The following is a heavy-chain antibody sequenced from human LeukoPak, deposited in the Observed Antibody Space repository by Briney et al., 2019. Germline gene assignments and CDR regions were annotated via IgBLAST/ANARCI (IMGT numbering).Heavy chain of an antibody. CDR2: ISAFNGNT. V-gene: IGHV1-18*01. CDR1: GYTFTSFG. Sequence: GASVKVSCKASGYTFTSFGISWVRQAPGQGLEWVGWISAFNGNTDFAQNLQDRITMTIDISTNTAYMELRSLRSDDAAVYFCARDGGWLDPWGQGTLVTVSS. J-gene: IGHJ5*02. D-gene: IGHD2-15*01. CDR3: ARDGGWLDP.